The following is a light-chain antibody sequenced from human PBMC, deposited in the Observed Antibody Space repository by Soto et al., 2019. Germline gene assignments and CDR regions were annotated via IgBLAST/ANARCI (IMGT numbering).Light chain of an antibody. CDR2: AAS. CDR3: QHYGNSPLT. V-gene: IGKV3-20*01. J-gene: IGKJ5*01. Sequence: EVVMTQSPATVSLSPCETSTLSCRASQSVSSSLAWYQQKPGQPPRLLIYAASSRATGIPDRFSGSVSETDFTLSISRLEPEDFAVYYCQHYGNSPLTFGQGARLEI. CDR1: QSVSSS.